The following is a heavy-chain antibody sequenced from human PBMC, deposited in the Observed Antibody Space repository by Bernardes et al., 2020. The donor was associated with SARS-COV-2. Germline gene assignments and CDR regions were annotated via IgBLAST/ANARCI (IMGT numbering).Heavy chain of an antibody. Sequence: SETLSLTCTVSGGSINSGGHYWTWVRQHPGKGLEWIVFMYYSGSTYYNPSLKSRVTTSLDTPKNQFSLRLTSVTVADTAVYYCARGRIAADGWGGFDLWGQGTLVTVSP. J-gene: IGHJ3*01. CDR2: MYYSGST. CDR1: GGSINSGGHY. V-gene: IGHV4-31*03. D-gene: IGHD6-13*01. CDR3: ARGRIAADGWGGFDL.